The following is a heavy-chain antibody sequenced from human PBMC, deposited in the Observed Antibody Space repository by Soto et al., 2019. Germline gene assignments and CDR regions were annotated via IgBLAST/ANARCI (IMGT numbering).Heavy chain of an antibody. CDR1: DGSINSDDSY. J-gene: IGHJ6*02. CDR3: ARQGFGQLHGLVDV. Sequence: SETLSLTCTVSDGSINSDDSYWTWIRQHPGKDLEWIGYIYYTGSTYYNPSLKSRVTMSVDTSKNHFSLKVNSVTAADTALYYCARQGFGQLHGLVDVWGPGTTVTVSS. D-gene: IGHD3-10*01. V-gene: IGHV4-30-4*08. CDR2: IYYTGST.